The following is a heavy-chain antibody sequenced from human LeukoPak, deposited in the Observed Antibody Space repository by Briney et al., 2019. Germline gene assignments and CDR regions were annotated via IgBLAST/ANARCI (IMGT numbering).Heavy chain of an antibody. CDR2: ISGSGTTT. CDR3: ARAARPDFDY. V-gene: IGHV3-23*01. Sequence: GGSLRLSCAGSGFTFSGYAMNWVRQAPGKGLEWVSGISGSGTTTNYADSVKGRFTISRDNSKNTLYLLMNSLRAEDTAVYYCARAARPDFDYWGQGTLVTVSS. J-gene: IGHJ4*02. D-gene: IGHD6-6*01. CDR1: GFTFSGYA.